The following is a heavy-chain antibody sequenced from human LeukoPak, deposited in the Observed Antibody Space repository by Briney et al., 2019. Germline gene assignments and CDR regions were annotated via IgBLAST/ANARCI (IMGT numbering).Heavy chain of an antibody. V-gene: IGHV3-66*01. CDR1: XFXVSXNY. CDR2: IYSSGTT. CDR3: ARGPIVGVRGPY. J-gene: IGHJ4*02. Sequence: LRLSXAAXXFXVSXNYMSWVRQAPGKGLEWVSLIYSSGTTHYTDSVKGRFTISRDSSKNTLYLQMNSLRVEDTAVYYCARGPIVGVRGPYWGQGTLVTVSS. D-gene: IGHD1-26*01.